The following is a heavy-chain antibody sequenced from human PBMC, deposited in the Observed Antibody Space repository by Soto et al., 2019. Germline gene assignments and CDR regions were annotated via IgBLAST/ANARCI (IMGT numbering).Heavy chain of an antibody. CDR2: ISGSGGSR. CDR3: AKRGLVLDY. CDR1: GFTFSSYA. D-gene: IGHD3-9*01. J-gene: IGHJ4*02. Sequence: EVQLLESGGGLVQPGGSLRLSCAASGFTFSSYAMSWVRQAPGKGLEWVSGISGSGGSRNYADSVKGRFTISRDNSKNTVDPQMNRLRAEDTAVYYCAKRGLVLDYWGQGTLVTVSS. V-gene: IGHV3-23*01.